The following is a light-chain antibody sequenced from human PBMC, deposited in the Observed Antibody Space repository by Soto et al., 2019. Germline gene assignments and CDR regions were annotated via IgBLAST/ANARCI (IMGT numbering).Light chain of an antibody. V-gene: IGLV2-14*01. CDR2: DVS. Sequence: QSVLTQRASVSGSPGQSITISCTGTSSDVGGYNYVFWYQQHPGKAPNLIIFDVSNRPSGVSNRFSGSKSGNSASLTISGLQAEDEADYYCSSYTGSNTPVVFGGGTKLTVL. CDR1: SSDVGGYNY. J-gene: IGLJ2*01. CDR3: SSYTGSNTPVV.